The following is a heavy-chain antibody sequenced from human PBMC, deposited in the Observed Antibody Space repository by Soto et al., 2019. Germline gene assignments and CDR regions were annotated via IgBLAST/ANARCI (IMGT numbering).Heavy chain of an antibody. Sequence: QVQLQQWGAGLLKPSETLSLTCAVYGGSFSGYYWSWIRQPPGKGLEWIGEINHSGSTNYNPSPKSRVTISVDTSKNQFSLKLSSVTAADTAVYYCARNTADRGKYYFDYWGQGTLVTVSS. V-gene: IGHV4-34*01. CDR1: GGSFSGYY. CDR2: INHSGST. CDR3: ARNTADRGKYYFDY. D-gene: IGHD4-17*01. J-gene: IGHJ4*02.